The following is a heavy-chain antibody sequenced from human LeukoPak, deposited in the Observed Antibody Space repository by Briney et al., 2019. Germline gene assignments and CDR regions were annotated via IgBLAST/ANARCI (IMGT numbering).Heavy chain of an antibody. J-gene: IGHJ4*02. CDR3: AREATRSGSSDYYHFVY. CDR2: VYTSGNT. D-gene: IGHD3-22*01. V-gene: IGHV4-4*07. CDR1: GGSISSYY. Sequence: SQTLSLTCTVSGGSISSYYWSWIRQPAGKGLEWIGRVYTSGNTNYNPSLKSRVTMSVDTSKNQFSLKLSSVTAADTAVYYCAREATRSGSSDYYHFVYWGQGTLVTVSS.